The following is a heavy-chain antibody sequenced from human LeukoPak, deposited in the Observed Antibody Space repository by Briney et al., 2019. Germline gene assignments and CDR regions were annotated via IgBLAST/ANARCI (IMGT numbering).Heavy chain of an antibody. CDR3: AKGRISGDAGLDY. Sequence: GGSLRLSCAASGFTFSSYAMSWVRQAPGKGLEWVSSISGSGGDTYYGDSVKGRFTISRDNSKNTLYLQVNSLRAEYTAVFYCAKGRISGDAGLDYWGQGTLVTVSS. J-gene: IGHJ4*02. CDR1: GFTFSSYA. CDR2: ISGSGGDT. D-gene: IGHD6-13*01. V-gene: IGHV3-23*01.